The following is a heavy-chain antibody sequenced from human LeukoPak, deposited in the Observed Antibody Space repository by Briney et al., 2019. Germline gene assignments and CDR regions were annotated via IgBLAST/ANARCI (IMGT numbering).Heavy chain of an antibody. CDR1: GFTFSDYY. D-gene: IGHD3-10*01. CDR3: AREGWFGEKPIYD. V-gene: IGHV3-11*04. Sequence: GGSLRLSCAASGFTFSDYYMSGLRQAPGKGLEGVSYISSSGSTIYYAHSVKGRFTISRDNAKNSLYLKMNSLTAEDTAVYYCAREGWFGEKPIYDWGQGTLVTVSS. J-gene: IGHJ4*02. CDR2: ISSSGSTI.